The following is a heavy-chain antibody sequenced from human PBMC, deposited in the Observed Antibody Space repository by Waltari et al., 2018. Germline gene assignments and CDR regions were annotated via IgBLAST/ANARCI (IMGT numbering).Heavy chain of an antibody. CDR3: AREGDSSWSNYYYGMAV. CDR1: GFTFSSYS. D-gene: IGHD6-13*01. Sequence: EVQLVESGGGLVQPGGSLRLSCAASGFTFSSYSMNWVRQAPGKGLEWVSYISSSSSTIYYADSVKGRFTISRDNAKNSLYLQMNSLRAEDTAVYYCAREGDSSWSNYYYGMAVWGQGTTVTVSS. J-gene: IGHJ6*02. CDR2: ISSSSSTI. V-gene: IGHV3-48*01.